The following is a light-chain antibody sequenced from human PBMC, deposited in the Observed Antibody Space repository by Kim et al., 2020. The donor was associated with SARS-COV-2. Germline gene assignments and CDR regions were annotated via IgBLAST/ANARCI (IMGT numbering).Light chain of an antibody. V-gene: IGLV2-11*01. CDR2: DVS. Sequence: QSALTQPRSVSGSPGQSVTISCTGTSSDVGYYNYVSWYQQHPGKAPKLMIYDVSKRPSEVPDRFSGSKSGNTASLTISGLLAEDEADYYCCSYGGTNIWLFGGGTQLTVL. CDR1: SSDVGYYNY. J-gene: IGLJ2*01. CDR3: CSYGGTNIWL.